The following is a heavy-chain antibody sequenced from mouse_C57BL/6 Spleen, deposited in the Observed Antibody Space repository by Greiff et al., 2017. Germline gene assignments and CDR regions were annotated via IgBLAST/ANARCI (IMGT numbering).Heavy chain of an antibody. CDR1: GYAFTNYL. CDR2: INPGSGGT. Sequence: QVQLKQSGAELVRPGTSVKVSCKASGYAFTNYLIEWVKQRPGQGLEWIGVINPGSGGTNYNEKFKGKATLTADKSSSTAYMQLSSLTSEDSAVYVCATQGGGGAMDYWGQGTSVTVSS. V-gene: IGHV1-54*01. CDR3: ATQGGGGAMDY. J-gene: IGHJ4*01.